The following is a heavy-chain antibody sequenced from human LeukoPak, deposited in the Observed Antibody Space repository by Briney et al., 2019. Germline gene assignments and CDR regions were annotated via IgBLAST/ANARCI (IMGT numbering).Heavy chain of an antibody. D-gene: IGHD2-15*01. J-gene: IGHJ6*02. V-gene: IGHV3-23*01. CDR2: ISGSGGST. Sequence: GGSLRLSCAASGFTFSSYAMSWVRQAPGKGLEWASAISGSGGSTYYADSVKGRFTISRDNSKNTLYLQMNSLRAEDTAVYYCAKGAPGYCSGGSCYNYYYYYGMDVWGQGTTVTVSS. CDR3: AKGAPGYCSGGSCYNYYYYYGMDV. CDR1: GFTFSSYA.